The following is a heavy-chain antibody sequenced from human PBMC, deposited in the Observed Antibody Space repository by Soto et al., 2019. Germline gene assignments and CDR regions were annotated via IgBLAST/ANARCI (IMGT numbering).Heavy chain of an antibody. D-gene: IGHD6-13*01. J-gene: IGHJ4*02. Sequence: QVQLQESGPGLVKPSGTLSLTCAVSGGSISSSNWWSWVRQPPGKGLEWIGEIYHSGSTNYNPSLKSRVTTSVDKSQNQFSLKLSSVTAADTAVYYCARGSGYSSSWATSYFDYWGQGTLVTVSS. V-gene: IGHV4-4*02. CDR1: GGSISSSNW. CDR3: ARGSGYSSSWATSYFDY. CDR2: IYHSGST.